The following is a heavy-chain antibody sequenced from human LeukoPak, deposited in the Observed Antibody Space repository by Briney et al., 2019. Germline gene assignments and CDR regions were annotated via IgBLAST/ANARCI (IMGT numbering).Heavy chain of an antibody. CDR1: EDTFTSYD. CDR3: ARGSWGAIAGRKSFEF. J-gene: IGHJ4*02. V-gene: IGHV1-8*01. D-gene: IGHD6-6*01. CDR2: MNPNSGNT. Sequence: ASVTVSCKASEDTFTSYDIKWVRQATGQGREWMGWMNPNSGNTGYAEKFQVRVTMTTVTSISTAYMELNNLTSEDTAVYYCARGSWGAIAGRKSFEFWGQGSLVTVSS.